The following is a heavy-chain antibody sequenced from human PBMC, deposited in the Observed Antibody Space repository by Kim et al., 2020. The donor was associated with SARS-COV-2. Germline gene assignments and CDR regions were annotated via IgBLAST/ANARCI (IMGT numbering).Heavy chain of an antibody. J-gene: IGHJ4*02. Sequence: GGSLRLSCSASGFDFSSSGMHWVRLAPGKRLEYLSAISPKGDKTYYADSLKGRSSISRDNSRSTVFLQMSGLRPEDTGLYYCVKTGRYTNSWYSDHWGQGTPLTVSS. D-gene: IGHD6-13*01. V-gene: IGHV3-64D*09. CDR2: ISPKGDKT. CDR3: VKTGRYTNSWYSDH. CDR1: GFDFSSSG.